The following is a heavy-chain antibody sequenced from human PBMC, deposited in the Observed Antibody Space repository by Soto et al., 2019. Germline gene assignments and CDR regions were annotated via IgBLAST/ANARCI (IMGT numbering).Heavy chain of an antibody. J-gene: IGHJ4*02. CDR2: IYQGGTT. D-gene: IGHD3-3*01. V-gene: IGHV4-4*02. CDR1: GGSISSSYW. Sequence: QVQLQESGPGLVKPSGTLSLTCAVSGGSISSSYWWNWVRQTPRGGLEWIGKIYQGGTTNYNPSLKNRVTISVDKSKNQFSRKLTSVTAADTAVYYCVSSLNYDFWRDGGRHFYFDYWGRGILATVSS. CDR3: VSSLNYDFWRDGGRHFYFDY.